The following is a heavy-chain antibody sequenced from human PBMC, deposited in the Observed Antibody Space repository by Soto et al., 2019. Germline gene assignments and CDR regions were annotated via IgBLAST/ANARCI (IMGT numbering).Heavy chain of an antibody. J-gene: IGHJ6*02. D-gene: IGHD6-13*01. CDR2: IIPIFGTA. CDR1: GGTFSSYA. Sequence: ASVKVSCKASGGTFSSYAISWVRQAPGQGLEWMGGIIPIFGTANYAQKFQGRVTITADESTSTAYMELSSLRSEDTAVYYCARDLYSSSWYSDYYHYGMDVWGQGTTVTVSS. CDR3: ARDLYSSSWYSDYYHYGMDV. V-gene: IGHV1-69*13.